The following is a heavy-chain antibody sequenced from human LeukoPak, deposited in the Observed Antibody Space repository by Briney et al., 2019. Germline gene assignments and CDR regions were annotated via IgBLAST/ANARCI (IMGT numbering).Heavy chain of an antibody. CDR1: GGTFSSYA. D-gene: IGHD6-6*01. V-gene: IGHV1-69*13. J-gene: IGHJ4*02. CDR3: ASGGYSSSFGRLDY. Sequence: ASVKVSCKSSGGTFSSYAISWVRQAPGQGLECMGGIIPMFGSANYAQKFRGRVTITADESTSTAYMELSSLRSEDTAVYYCASGGYSSSFGRLDYWGQGTLVTVSS. CDR2: IIPMFGSA.